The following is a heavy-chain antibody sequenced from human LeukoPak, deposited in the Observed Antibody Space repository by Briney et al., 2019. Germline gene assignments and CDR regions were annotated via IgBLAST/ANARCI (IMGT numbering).Heavy chain of an antibody. V-gene: IGHV3-66*01. CDR1: GFTFSAHW. Sequence: GGSLRLSCAASGFTFSAHWMSWVRQAPGKGLDWVSVIYSGGNTYYADSVKGRFTISRDNSKNTLYLQMNSLRAEDTAVYYCASRPSGDYPYFDYWGQGTLVTVSS. CDR3: ASRPSGDYPYFDY. CDR2: IYSGGNT. J-gene: IGHJ4*02. D-gene: IGHD4-17*01.